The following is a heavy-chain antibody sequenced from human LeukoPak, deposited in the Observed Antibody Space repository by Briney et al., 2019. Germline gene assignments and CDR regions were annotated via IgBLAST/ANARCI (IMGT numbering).Heavy chain of an antibody. J-gene: IGHJ6*02. Sequence: PGGSLRLSCAASGFTFSSYSMIWVRQAPGKGLEWVSSITTRSSYIFYADSVKGRFTISRDNAKDSLYLQMNSLRAGDTAVYYCARELDCSSTSCFTGMDVWGQGTTVTVSS. CDR2: ITTRSSYI. D-gene: IGHD2-2*02. CDR3: ARELDCSSTSCFTGMDV. CDR1: GFTFSSYS. V-gene: IGHV3-21*01.